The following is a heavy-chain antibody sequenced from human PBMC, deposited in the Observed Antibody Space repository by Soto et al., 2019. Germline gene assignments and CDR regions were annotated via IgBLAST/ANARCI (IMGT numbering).Heavy chain of an antibody. CDR3: AESLGGY. CDR2: IWYDGSNK. CDR1: GFTFSSYG. J-gene: IGHJ4*02. D-gene: IGHD3-16*01. V-gene: IGHV3-33*01. Sequence: QVQLVESGGGVVQPGRSLRLSCAASGFTFSSYGMHWVRQAPGKGLEWVAVIWYDGSNKYYADSVKGRFTISRDNSKNTLYLQMNSPRAEDTAVYYCAESLGGYWGQGTLVTVSS.